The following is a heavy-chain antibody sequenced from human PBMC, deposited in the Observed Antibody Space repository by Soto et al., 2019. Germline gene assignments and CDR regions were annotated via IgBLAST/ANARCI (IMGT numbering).Heavy chain of an antibody. CDR1: EFTFSGSA. J-gene: IGHJ6*02. CDR3: TSCLWYYYGMDV. CDR2: IRSKANSYAT. V-gene: IGHV3-73*02. D-gene: IGHD3-16*01. Sequence: EVQLVDSGGGLVQPGGSLRLSCAASEFTFSGSAMHWVRQASGKGLEWVGRIRSKANSYATAYAASVKGRFTISRDDSKNTAYLQMNSLKTEDTAVYYCTSCLWYYYGMDVWGQGTTVTVSS.